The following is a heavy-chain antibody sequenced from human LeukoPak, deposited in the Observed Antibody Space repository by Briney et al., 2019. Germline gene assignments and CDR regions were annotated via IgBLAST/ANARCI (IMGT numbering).Heavy chain of an antibody. V-gene: IGHV1-18*01. Sequence: ASVKVSCKASGYTFTSYGISWVRQAPGQGLEWMGWISAYNGNTNYAQKLQGRVTMTTDTSTSTAYMELRSLRSDDTAVYYCARYSDSSGWYSYYGMDVWGQGTTDTVSS. CDR3: ARYSDSSGWYSYYGMDV. J-gene: IGHJ6*02. CDR2: ISAYNGNT. D-gene: IGHD6-19*01. CDR1: GYTFTSYG.